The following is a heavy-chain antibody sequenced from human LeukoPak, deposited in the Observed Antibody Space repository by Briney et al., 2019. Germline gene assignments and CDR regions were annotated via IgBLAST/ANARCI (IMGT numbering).Heavy chain of an antibody. Sequence: SETLSLTCTVSGGSISRYFWSWIRQPPGKGLEWIGHFSHSGGTNYNPSLKTRVIISADTSNNQFSLKVTSVTATDTAVYYCAREDVDTAMVRAFDIWGQGTMVTVSS. CDR2: FSHSGGT. J-gene: IGHJ3*02. V-gene: IGHV4-59*01. D-gene: IGHD5-18*01. CDR1: GGSISRYF. CDR3: AREDVDTAMVRAFDI.